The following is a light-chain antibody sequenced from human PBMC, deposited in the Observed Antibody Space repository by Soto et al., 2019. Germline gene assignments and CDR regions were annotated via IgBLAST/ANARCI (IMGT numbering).Light chain of an antibody. J-gene: IGKJ3*01. CDR3: QQYGDSPFT. Sequence: EVVLTQSPGTLSLSPGDTATIFCRASQSVTINSLAWYQQKPGQTPRLLIYAASTRASGIPDRFSGSGSGTEFALTISRLEPEDFALYYCQQYGDSPFTFGPGTKVDIK. CDR2: AAS. CDR1: QSVTINS. V-gene: IGKV3-20*01.